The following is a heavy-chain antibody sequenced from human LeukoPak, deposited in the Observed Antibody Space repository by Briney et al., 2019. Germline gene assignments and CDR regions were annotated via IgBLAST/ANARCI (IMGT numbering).Heavy chain of an antibody. CDR3: ARVAAYCGGDCYPDY. CDR1: GFTFNAYD. Sequence: GGSLRLSCAAPGFTFNAYDMHWVRPAPGKGVEWVAVISYDGSNKYYADSVKGRFTISRDNSKNTLYLQMNSLRAEDTAVYYCARVAAYCGGDCYPDYWGQGTLVTVSS. CDR2: ISYDGSNK. V-gene: IGHV3-30*19. D-gene: IGHD2-21*02. J-gene: IGHJ4*02.